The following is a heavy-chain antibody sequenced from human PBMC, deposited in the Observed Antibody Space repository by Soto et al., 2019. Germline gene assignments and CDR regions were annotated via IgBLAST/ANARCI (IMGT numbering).Heavy chain of an antibody. V-gene: IGHV1-3*05. CDR3: ARDPSYYGMDV. Sequence: QDQLVQSGAEEKKPGASVKVSCKASGYTFTSYAMRWVRQAPGQRLEWMGWINAGNGNTKYSQKFQGRVTITRDTSASTAYMELSSLRSEDPAVYYCARDPSYYGMDVWGQGTTVTVSS. J-gene: IGHJ6*02. CDR2: INAGNGNT. CDR1: GYTFTSYA.